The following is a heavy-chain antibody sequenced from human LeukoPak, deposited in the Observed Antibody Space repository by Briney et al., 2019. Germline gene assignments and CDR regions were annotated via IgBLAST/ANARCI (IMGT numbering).Heavy chain of an antibody. CDR1: GDSVSSNSAA. CDR3: ARLSPNPDEGIYGSGRRGWFDP. Sequence: SQTLSLTCAISGDSVSSNSAAWNWIRQSPSRGLEWLGRTYYRSKWYNDYAVSVKSRITINPDTSKNQFSLKLSSVTAADTAVYYCARLSPNPDEGIYGSGRRGWFDPWGQGTLVTVSS. CDR2: TYYRSKWYN. D-gene: IGHD3-10*01. V-gene: IGHV6-1*01. J-gene: IGHJ5*02.